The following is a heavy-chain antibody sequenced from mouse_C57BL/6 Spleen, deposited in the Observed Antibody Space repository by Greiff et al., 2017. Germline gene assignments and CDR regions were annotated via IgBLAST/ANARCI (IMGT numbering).Heavy chain of an antibody. CDR3: ARYPYYGNAMDY. D-gene: IGHD1-1*01. J-gene: IGHJ4*01. CDR1: GYTFTSYW. Sequence: VQLQQPGAELVMPGASVKLSCKASGYTFTSYWMHWVKQRPGQGLEWIGEIDPSDSYTNYNQKFKGKSTLTVDKSSSTAYMQLSSLASEDSAVYYCARYPYYGNAMDYWGQGTSVTVSS. CDR2: IDPSDSYT. V-gene: IGHV1-69*01.